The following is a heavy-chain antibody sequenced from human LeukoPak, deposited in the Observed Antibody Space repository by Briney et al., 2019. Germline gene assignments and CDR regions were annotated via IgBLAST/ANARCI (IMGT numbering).Heavy chain of an antibody. CDR1: GFTFDDYT. V-gene: IGHV3-43*01. J-gene: IGHJ6*03. CDR2: ISWDGGST. Sequence: GRSLRLSCAASGFTFDDYTMHWVRQAPGKGLEWVSLISWDGGSTYYGDSVKGRFTISRDNSKNSLYLQMNSLRTEDTALYYCAKDTSRGYNYYYYMDVWGKGTTVTVSS. D-gene: IGHD5-12*01. CDR3: AKDTSRGYNYYYYMDV.